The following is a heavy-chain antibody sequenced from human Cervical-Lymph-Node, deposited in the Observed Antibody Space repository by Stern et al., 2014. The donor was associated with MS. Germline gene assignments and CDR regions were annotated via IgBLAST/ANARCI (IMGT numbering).Heavy chain of an antibody. CDR1: GFTFTSYA. CDR3: ARGAYTYGFDGFSGAFDL. CDR2: VSYAGLNE. D-gene: IGHD5-18*01. Sequence: QVQLVESGGGVVQPGKSLRLSCGTSGFTFTSYAMHWVRQAPGKGLDWVAGVSYAGLNEYYADSVKGRFTISRDNSKKTVSLQVNSLRPEDTALYYCARGAYTYGFDGFSGAFDLWGQGTMVTVSS. J-gene: IGHJ3*01. V-gene: IGHV3-30*04.